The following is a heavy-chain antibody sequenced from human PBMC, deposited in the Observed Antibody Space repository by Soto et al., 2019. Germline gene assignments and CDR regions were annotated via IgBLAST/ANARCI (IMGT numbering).Heavy chain of an antibody. CDR1: GFTFSSYE. Sequence: EVQMVESGGGLVQPGGSLRLSCAASGFTFSSYEMNWVCQAPGKGLEWVSYISSSGGVIYYADSVKGRFTISRDNAKNSLYLQMNSLRAEDTAVYFCAGKSLTVWGQGTLVTVSS. CDR2: ISSSGGVI. CDR3: AGKSLTV. D-gene: IGHD1-26*01. V-gene: IGHV3-48*03. J-gene: IGHJ4*02.